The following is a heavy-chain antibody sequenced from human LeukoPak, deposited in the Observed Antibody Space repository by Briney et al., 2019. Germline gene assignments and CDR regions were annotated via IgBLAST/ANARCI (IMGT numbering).Heavy chain of an antibody. CDR3: ARTLEKYYDFWSGSYAFDI. J-gene: IGHJ3*02. CDR2: IYYSGST. D-gene: IGHD3-3*01. V-gene: IGHV4-59*08. Sequence: SETPSLTCTVSGGSISSYYWSWIRQPPGKGLEWIGYIYYSGSTNYNPSLKSRVTISVDTSKNQFSLKLSSVTAADTAVYYCARTLEKYYDFWSGSYAFDIWGQGTMVTVSS. CDR1: GGSISSYY.